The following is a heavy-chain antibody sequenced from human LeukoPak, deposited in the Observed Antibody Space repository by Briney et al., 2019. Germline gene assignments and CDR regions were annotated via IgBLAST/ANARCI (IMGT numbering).Heavy chain of an antibody. Sequence: SVKVSCKASGYTFTDYYMHWVRQAPGQGLEWMGWINPNSGGTKYAQNFQGRVTMTRDTSISTAYMELSRLRSDDTAVYYCARERREFFDYWGQGTLVTVSS. D-gene: IGHD3-10*01. CDR2: INPNSGGT. CDR3: ARERREFFDY. J-gene: IGHJ4*02. CDR1: GYTFTDYY. V-gene: IGHV1-2*02.